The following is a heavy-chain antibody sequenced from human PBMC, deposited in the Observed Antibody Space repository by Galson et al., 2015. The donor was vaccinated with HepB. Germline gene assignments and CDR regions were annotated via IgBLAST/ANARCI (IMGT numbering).Heavy chain of an antibody. V-gene: IGHV3-21*01. CDR3: AREWGGYSYYMDV. D-gene: IGHD3-16*01. J-gene: IGHJ6*03. Sequence: SLRLSCAASGFTFSSYAMIWVRQVPGKGLEWVSSISSSSSYIYYADSVKGRFTNSRDNAKNSLFLQMNSLRAEDTALYYCAREWGGYSYYMDVWGKGTAVTVSS. CDR1: GFTFSSYA. CDR2: ISSSSSYI.